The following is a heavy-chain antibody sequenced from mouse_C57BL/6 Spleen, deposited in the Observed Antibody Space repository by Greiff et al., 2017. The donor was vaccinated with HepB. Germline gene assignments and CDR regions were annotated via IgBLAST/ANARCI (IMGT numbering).Heavy chain of an antibody. CDR3: ARKGGRDYAMDY. CDR1: GSTFTSYW. Sequence: QVQLQQPGAELVKPGASVKLSCKASGSTFTSYWMQWVKQRPGRGLEWIGEIDPSDSYTNYNQKFKGKATLTVDTSSSTASMQLSSLTSEDSPVYYCARKGGRDYAMDYWGQGTSVTVSS. J-gene: IGHJ4*01. D-gene: IGHD3-3*01. CDR2: IDPSDSYT. V-gene: IGHV1-50*01.